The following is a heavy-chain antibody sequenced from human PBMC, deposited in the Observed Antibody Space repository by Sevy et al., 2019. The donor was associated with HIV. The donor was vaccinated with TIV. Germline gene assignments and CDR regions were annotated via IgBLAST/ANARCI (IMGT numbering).Heavy chain of an antibody. Sequence: GRSLRLSCAASGFTFSSYAMHWVRQAPGKGLEWVAVISYDGSNKYYADSVKGRFTISRDNSKNTLYRQMNSLRAEDTAVYYCARFQSITMVRGVIITDDAFDIWGQGTMVTVSS. CDR1: GFTFSSYA. J-gene: IGHJ3*02. CDR2: ISYDGSNK. CDR3: ARFQSITMVRGVIITDDAFDI. V-gene: IGHV3-30-3*01. D-gene: IGHD3-10*01.